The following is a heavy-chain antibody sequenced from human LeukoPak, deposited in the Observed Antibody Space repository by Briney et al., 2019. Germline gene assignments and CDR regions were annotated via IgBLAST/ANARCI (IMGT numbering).Heavy chain of an antibody. J-gene: IGHJ4*02. CDR2: IYYSGST. D-gene: IGHD2-2*02. Sequence: SQTLSLTCTVSGGSISSGDYYWSWIRQPPGKGLEWIGYIYYSGSTYYNPSLKSRVTISVDTSKNQFSLKLSSVTAADTAVHYCARECSTSCYTGDYWGQGTLVTVSS. V-gene: IGHV4-30-4*08. CDR3: ARECSTSCYTGDY. CDR1: GGSISSGDYY.